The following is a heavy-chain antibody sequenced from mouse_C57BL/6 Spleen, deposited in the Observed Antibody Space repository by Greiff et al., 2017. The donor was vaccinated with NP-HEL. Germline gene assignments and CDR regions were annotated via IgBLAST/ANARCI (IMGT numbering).Heavy chain of an antibody. J-gene: IGHJ2*01. V-gene: IGHV1-50*01. CDR1: GYTFTSYW. CDR2: IDPSDSYT. D-gene: IGHD2-1*01. CDR3: AKDGNYYGNYFDY. Sequence: QVQLQQPGAELVKPGASVKLSCKASGYTFTSYWMQWVKQRPGQGLEWIGEIDPSDSYTNYNQKFKGKATLTVDTSSSTAYMQLSSLTSEESAVYYSAKDGNYYGNYFDYRGQGTTLTVST.